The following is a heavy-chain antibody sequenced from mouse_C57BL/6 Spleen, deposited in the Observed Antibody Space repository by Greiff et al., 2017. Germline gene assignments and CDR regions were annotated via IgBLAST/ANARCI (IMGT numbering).Heavy chain of an antibody. CDR2: ISYDGSN. CDR3: ARGGITTVGYFDV. Sequence: EVKLMESGPGLVKPSQSLSLTCSVTGYSITSGYYWNWIRQFPGNKLEWMGYISYDGSNNYNPSLKNRISITRDTSKNQFFLKLNSVTTEDTATYYCARGGITTVGYFDVWGTGTTVTVSS. J-gene: IGHJ1*03. CDR1: GYSITSGYY. D-gene: IGHD1-1*01. V-gene: IGHV3-6*01.